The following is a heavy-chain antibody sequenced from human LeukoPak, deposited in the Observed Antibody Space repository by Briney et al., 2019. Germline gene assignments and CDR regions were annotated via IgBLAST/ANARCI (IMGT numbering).Heavy chain of an antibody. D-gene: IGHD3-9*01. J-gene: IGHJ4*02. Sequence: SETLSLTCAVYGGSFSGYYWSWIRQPPGKGLEWIGEINHSGSTNYNPSLKSRVTISVDTSRNQFSLKLSSVTAADTAVYYCARFLTGYPTAYYFDYWGQGTLVTVSS. CDR2: INHSGST. V-gene: IGHV4-34*01. CDR3: ARFLTGYPTAYYFDY. CDR1: GGSFSGYY.